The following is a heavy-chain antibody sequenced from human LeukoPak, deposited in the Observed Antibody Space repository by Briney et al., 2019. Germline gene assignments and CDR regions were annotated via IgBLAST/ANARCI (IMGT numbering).Heavy chain of an antibody. Sequence: SETLSLTCAVYGGSFSGYYWSWLRQPPGKGLEWIGEINHSGSTNYNPSLKSRVTISVDTSKNQFSLKLSSVTAADTAVYYCARLHSSGRSGSYYSEDYWGQGTLVTVSS. CDR2: INHSGST. CDR1: GGSFSGYY. V-gene: IGHV4-34*01. J-gene: IGHJ4*02. CDR3: ARLHSSGRSGSYYSEDY. D-gene: IGHD1-26*01.